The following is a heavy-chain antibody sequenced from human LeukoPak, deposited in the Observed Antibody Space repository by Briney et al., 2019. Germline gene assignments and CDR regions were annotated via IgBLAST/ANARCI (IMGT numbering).Heavy chain of an antibody. CDR3: ARDGYYYGSGSPNRYYYYYMDV. V-gene: IGHV3-21*01. CDR1: GFTFSSYG. Sequence: GGSLRLSCAASGFTFSSYGMHWVRQAPGKGLEWVSSISSSSSYIYYADSVKGRFTISRDNAKNSLYLQMNSLRAEDTAVYYCARDGYYYGSGSPNRYYYYYMDVWGKGTTVAVSS. CDR2: ISSSSSYI. J-gene: IGHJ6*03. D-gene: IGHD3-10*01.